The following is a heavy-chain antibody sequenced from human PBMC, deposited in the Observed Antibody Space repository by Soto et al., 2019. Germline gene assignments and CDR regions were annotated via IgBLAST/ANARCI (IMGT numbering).Heavy chain of an antibody. CDR1: GGSISSSSYY. V-gene: IGHV4-39*02. D-gene: IGHD4-4*01. CDR3: ATEGTTVTTAWFDP. Sequence: SETLSLTCTVSGGSISSSSYYWGWIRQPPGKGLEWIGSIYYSGSTYYNPSLKSRVTISVDTSKNQFSLKLSSVTAADTAVYYCATEGTTVTTAWFDPWGQGTLVTVSS. CDR2: IYYSGST. J-gene: IGHJ5*02.